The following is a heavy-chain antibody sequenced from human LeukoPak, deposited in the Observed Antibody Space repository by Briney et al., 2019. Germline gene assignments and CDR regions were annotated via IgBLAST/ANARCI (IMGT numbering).Heavy chain of an antibody. CDR2: ISWNSGSI. Sequence: GGSLRLSCAASGFTFSSYGMHWVRQAPGKGLEWVSGISWNSGSIGYADSVKGRFTISRDNAKNSLYLQMNSLRAEDTALYYCAKGGPGRPPLHWGQGTLVTVSS. V-gene: IGHV3-9*01. J-gene: IGHJ4*02. CDR3: AKGGPGRPPLH. CDR1: GFTFSSYG. D-gene: IGHD1-26*01.